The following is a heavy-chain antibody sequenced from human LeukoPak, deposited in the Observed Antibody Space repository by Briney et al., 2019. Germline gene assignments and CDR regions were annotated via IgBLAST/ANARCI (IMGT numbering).Heavy chain of an antibody. CDR2: ISYDGSNK. CDR3: AKIVAGSHYYDSSGYGDAFDI. J-gene: IGHJ3*02. V-gene: IGHV3-30*18. CDR1: GFTFSSYD. Sequence: SGRSLRLSCAASGFTFSSYDMHWVRQAPGKGLEWVAVISYDGSNKYYADSVKGRFTISRDNSKNTLYLQMNSLRAEDTAVYYCAKIVAGSHYYDSSGYGDAFDIWGQGTVVTVSS. D-gene: IGHD3-22*01.